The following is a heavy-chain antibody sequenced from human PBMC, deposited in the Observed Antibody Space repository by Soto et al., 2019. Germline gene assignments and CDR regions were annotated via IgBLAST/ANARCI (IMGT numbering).Heavy chain of an antibody. CDR1: GFTFSSYG. CDR2: ISHRGVST. Sequence: PGGSLRLSCAASGFTFSSYGMNWVRQAPGKGLEWVSGISHRGVSTYYADSVKGRFTVSRDNSKSTLFLQMNSLRVDDTAVYYCVKAPVAAHVNWFDPWGHGTLVTVSS. V-gene: IGHV3-23*01. D-gene: IGHD2-15*01. J-gene: IGHJ5*02. CDR3: VKAPVAAHVNWFDP.